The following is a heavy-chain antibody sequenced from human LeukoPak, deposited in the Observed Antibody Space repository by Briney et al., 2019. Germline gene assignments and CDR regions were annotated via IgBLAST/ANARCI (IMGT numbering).Heavy chain of an antibody. CDR3: ARDWVAEVVVPAADYYGMDV. CDR1: GFTFSSYA. D-gene: IGHD2-2*01. J-gene: IGHJ6*02. CDR2: ISYDGSNK. V-gene: IGHV3-30-3*01. Sequence: GRSLRLSCAASGFTFSSYAMHWVRQAPGKGLEWVAVISYDGSNKYYADPVKGRFTISRDNSKNTLYLQMNSLRAEDTAVYYCARDWVAEVVVPAADYYGMDVWGQGTTVTVSS.